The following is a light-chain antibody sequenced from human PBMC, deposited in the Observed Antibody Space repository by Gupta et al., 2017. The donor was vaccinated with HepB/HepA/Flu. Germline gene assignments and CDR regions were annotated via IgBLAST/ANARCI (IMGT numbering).Light chain of an antibody. Sequence: EIVLTQSPVNLFLSPGERATLSCRASQSVRSHLAWYQKKPGQPPRFLIYDASKRSTGIPVRFSGSGSGTDFTLTISSLEPEDSAVYYCQQRNNRPWTFGQGTKVEIK. J-gene: IGKJ1*01. CDR3: QQRNNRPWT. CDR2: DAS. V-gene: IGKV3-11*01. CDR1: QSVRSH.